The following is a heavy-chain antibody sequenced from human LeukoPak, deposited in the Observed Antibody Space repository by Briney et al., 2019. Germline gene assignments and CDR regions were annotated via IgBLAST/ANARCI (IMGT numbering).Heavy chain of an antibody. CDR3: ARDSIGYCSSDSCYILDH. CDR1: GFTFSRFA. CDR2: ISYDGSNK. V-gene: IGHV3-30-3*01. Sequence: GGSLRLSCAASGFTFSRFAMHWVRQAPGKGLEWVAVISYDGSNKYYADSVKGRFTISRDNSKNTLYLQMNSLRAEDTAVYYCARDSIGYCSSDSCYILDHWGQGTLVTVSS. J-gene: IGHJ4*02. D-gene: IGHD2-2*02.